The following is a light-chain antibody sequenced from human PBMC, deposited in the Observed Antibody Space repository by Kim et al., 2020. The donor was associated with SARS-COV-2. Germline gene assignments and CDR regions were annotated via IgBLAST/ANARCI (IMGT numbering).Light chain of an antibody. CDR2: DAS. Sequence: EIVMTQSPATLSVSPGERATLSCRASQNIRDNLAWYQQKPGQAPRLLIYDASTRATDIPARFSGSGSGTEFTLTISSLQSEDCALYYCQQYNDWRKFGQETKLEI. J-gene: IGKJ2*01. CDR1: QNIRDN. CDR3: QQYNDWRK. V-gene: IGKV3-15*01.